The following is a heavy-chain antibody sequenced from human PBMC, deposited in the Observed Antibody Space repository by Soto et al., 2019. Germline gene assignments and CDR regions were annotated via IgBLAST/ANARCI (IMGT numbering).Heavy chain of an antibody. CDR2: IYYSGST. V-gene: IGHV4-39*01. CDR1: GGSISSSSYY. D-gene: IGHD5-12*01. CDR3: ARQDLGYNYVRWLDP. Sequence: SETLSLTCTVSGGSISSSSYYWGWIRQPPGKGLEWIGSIYYSGSTYYNPSLKSRVTISVDTSKNQFSLKLSSVTAADTAVYYCARQDLGYNYVRWLDPWGQGTLVTVSS. J-gene: IGHJ5*02.